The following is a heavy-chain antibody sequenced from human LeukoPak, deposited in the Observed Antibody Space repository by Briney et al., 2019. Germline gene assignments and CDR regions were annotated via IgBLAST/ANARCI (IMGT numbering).Heavy chain of an antibody. CDR1: GGSISSYY. D-gene: IGHD3-3*01. V-gene: IGHV4-59*08. Sequence: PSETLSLTCTVSGGSISSYYWSWIRQPPGKGLEWIGYIYYSGSTNYNPSLKSRVTISVDTSKNQFSPKLSSVTAADTAVYYCASTVWSGSYYFDYWGQGTLVTVSS. CDR3: ASTVWSGSYYFDY. CDR2: IYYSGST. J-gene: IGHJ4*02.